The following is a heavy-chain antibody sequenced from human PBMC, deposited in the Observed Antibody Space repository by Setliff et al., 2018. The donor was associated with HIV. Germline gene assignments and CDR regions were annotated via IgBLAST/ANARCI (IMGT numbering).Heavy chain of an antibody. J-gene: IGHJ4*02. CDR2: IYHSGST. CDR3: AARNSGNPTRHFDY. CDR1: GYSISNGYY. Sequence: TLSLTCALSGYSISNGYYWGWIRQPSGKGLEWIGSIYHSGSTFYNPSLRSRVTISVDTSQDQFTLRLTSVTAADTAVYYCAARNSGNPTRHFDYWGQGTLVTVSS. D-gene: IGHD3-10*01. V-gene: IGHV4-38-2*01.